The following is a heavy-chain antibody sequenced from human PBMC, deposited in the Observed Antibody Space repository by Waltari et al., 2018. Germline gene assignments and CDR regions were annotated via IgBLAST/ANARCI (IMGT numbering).Heavy chain of an antibody. Sequence: QVQLVEYGGGVVQPGRSLRLACAASEFTFSSYPLHWVRQAPGKGLEWVAVISYNERNIYYVDSVKGRFIISRDNSKKMLYLQMNSLRTEDTAVYYCARDYCDRTNCHGMDVWGQGTTVTVSS. CDR3: ARDYCDRTNCHGMDV. D-gene: IGHD3-22*01. J-gene: IGHJ6*02. CDR1: EFTFSSYP. V-gene: IGHV3-30*04. CDR2: ISYNERNI.